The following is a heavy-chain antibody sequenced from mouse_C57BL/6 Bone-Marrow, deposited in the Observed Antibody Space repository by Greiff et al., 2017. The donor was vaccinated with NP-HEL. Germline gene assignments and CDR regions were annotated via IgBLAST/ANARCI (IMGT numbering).Heavy chain of an antibody. D-gene: IGHD1-1*01. CDR2: TFYSGIT. CDR1: GFSINSDCF. J-gene: IGHJ4*01. V-gene: IGHV3-3*01. Sequence: EVKLMESGPSLVRPSQTLSLTCTVSGFSINSDCFWIWIRQLPGNQLEYIGFTFYSGITYYNPSLESRTYITRDTSKNQFTLKLSSVTTEDTATYYCAEAYDYGSSYYYAMDYWGQGTSVTVSS. CDR3: AEAYDYGSSYYYAMDY.